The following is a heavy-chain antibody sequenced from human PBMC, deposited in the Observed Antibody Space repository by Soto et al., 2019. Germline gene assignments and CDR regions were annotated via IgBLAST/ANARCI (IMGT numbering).Heavy chain of an antibody. CDR2: IHYSGST. Sequence: QSLTCTVSGGSVSGTSYYWTWIRQPPGKGLEWIGYIHYSGSTNYNPSLQSRVTISVDTSTNHFSLELTSVTAADTAVYYCARAWEHFHFDYWGHGALATVYS. CDR1: GGSVSGTSYY. V-gene: IGHV4-61*01. D-gene: IGHD1-26*01. CDR3: ARAWEHFHFDY. J-gene: IGHJ4*01.